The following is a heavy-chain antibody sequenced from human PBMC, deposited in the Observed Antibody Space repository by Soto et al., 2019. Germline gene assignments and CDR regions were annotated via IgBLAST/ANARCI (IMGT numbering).Heavy chain of an antibody. V-gene: IGHV3-30*18. CDR2: ISYDGSNK. J-gene: IGHJ3*02. D-gene: IGHD2-15*01. CDR3: AKDRGGYRSGGSCADAFDI. CDR1: GFTFSSYG. Sequence: QVQLVESGGGVVQPGRSLRLSCAASGFTFSSYGMHWVRQAPGKGLEWVAVISYDGSNKYYADSVKGRFTISRDNSKNTLYLQMNSLRAEDTAVYYCAKDRGGYRSGGSCADAFDIWGQGTMVTVSS.